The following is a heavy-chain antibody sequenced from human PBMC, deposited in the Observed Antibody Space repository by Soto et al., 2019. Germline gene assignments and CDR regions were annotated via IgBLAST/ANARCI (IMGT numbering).Heavy chain of an antibody. V-gene: IGHV1-8*01. D-gene: IGHD1-1*01. J-gene: IGHJ6*02. Sequence: QVQLVQSGAAVKKPGASVKVSCKASGYTFTSYDITWVRQATGQGLEWMGWMNPNSGNTGYAQKVQGRVNMTRNTSISTPYMDLSSLRSEDTAVYYCARGRPGTTSMDVWGQGTTVTVSS. CDR1: GYTFTSYD. CDR3: ARGRPGTTSMDV. CDR2: MNPNSGNT.